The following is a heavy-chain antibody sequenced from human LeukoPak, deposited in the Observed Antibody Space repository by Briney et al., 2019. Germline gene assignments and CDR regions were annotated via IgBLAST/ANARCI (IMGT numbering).Heavy chain of an antibody. J-gene: IGHJ4*02. V-gene: IGHV3-23*01. CDR2: ISDSGTDT. CDR1: GFSLSNYA. Sequence: GGSLRLSCEASGFSLSNYAMSWVRQAPGEGLEWVSRISDSGTDTYYADSVKGRFTISRDTSKNTLFLLMNSLRAEDTAVYYCATQNFDYWGQGTLVTVSS. CDR3: ATQNFDY.